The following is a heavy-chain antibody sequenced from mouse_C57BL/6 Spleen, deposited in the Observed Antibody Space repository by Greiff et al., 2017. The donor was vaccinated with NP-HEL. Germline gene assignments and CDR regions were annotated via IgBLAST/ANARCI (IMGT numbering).Heavy chain of an antibody. J-gene: IGHJ3*01. D-gene: IGHD1-1*01. V-gene: IGHV1-64*01. CDR2: IHPNSGST. Sequence: QVQLQQPGAELVKPGASVKLSCKASGYTFTSYWMHWVKQRPGQGLEWIGMIHPNSGSTNYNEKLKSKATLTVDKSSSTAYMQLSSLTSEDSAVYYCARSGGNYGFLFAYWGQVTLVTVSA. CDR1: GYTFTSYW. CDR3: ARSGGNYGFLFAY.